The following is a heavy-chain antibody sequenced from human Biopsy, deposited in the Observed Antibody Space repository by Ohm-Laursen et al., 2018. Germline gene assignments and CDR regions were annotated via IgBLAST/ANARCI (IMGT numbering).Heavy chain of an antibody. J-gene: IGHJ4*02. CDR2: IYHTGIT. D-gene: IGHD3-10*01. CDR1: DGSISNIINY. V-gene: IGHV4-39*01. CDR3: ARHSFGSGRDF. Sequence: PPGTLSLTCTVTDGSISNIINYWGWIRQPLGKGLEWLGSIYHTGITAYNPSLKSRVTISVDTSNNQFSLKLSSLTAADTAVYYCARHSFGSGRDFWGQGTLVTVSS.